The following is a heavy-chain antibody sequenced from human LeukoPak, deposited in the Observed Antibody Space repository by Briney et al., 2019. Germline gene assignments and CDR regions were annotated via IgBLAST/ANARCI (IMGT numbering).Heavy chain of an antibody. Sequence: GASVKVSCKASGFTFTSSAVQWVRQARGQRLEWIGWIVVGSGNTNYAQKFQERVTITRDMSTSTAYMELSSLRSEDTAVYYCARDPGIAANYYYYGMDVWGQGTTVTVSS. CDR1: GFTFTSSA. CDR3: ARDPGIAANYYYYGMDV. V-gene: IGHV1-58*01. D-gene: IGHD6-13*01. CDR2: IVVGSGNT. J-gene: IGHJ6*02.